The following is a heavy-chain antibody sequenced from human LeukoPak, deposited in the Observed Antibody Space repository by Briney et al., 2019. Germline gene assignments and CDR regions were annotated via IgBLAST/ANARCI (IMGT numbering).Heavy chain of an antibody. CDR2: IWYDGSNK. J-gene: IGHJ4*02. CDR1: GFTFSSYG. CDR3: AKASIVATTREGVDY. V-gene: IGHV3-33*06. D-gene: IGHD5-12*01. Sequence: GGSLRLSCAASGFTFSSYGMHWVRQAPGKGLEWVAVIWYDGSNKYYADSVKGRFTISRDNSKNTLYLQMNSLRAEDTAVYYCAKASIVATTREGVDYWGQGTLVTVSS.